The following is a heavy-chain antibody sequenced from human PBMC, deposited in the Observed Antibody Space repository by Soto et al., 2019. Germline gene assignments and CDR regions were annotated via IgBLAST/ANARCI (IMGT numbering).Heavy chain of an antibody. J-gene: IGHJ4*02. D-gene: IGHD4-17*01. CDR2: ISYDGSNK. V-gene: IGHV3-30*18. CDR3: AKGTTVTTPYFDY. Sequence: PGGSLRLSCAASGFTFSSYGMHWVRQAPGKGLEWVAVISYDGSNKYYADSVKGRFTISRDNSKNTLYLQMNSLRAEDTAVYYCAKGTTVTTPYFDYWGQGTLVTVSS. CDR1: GFTFSSYG.